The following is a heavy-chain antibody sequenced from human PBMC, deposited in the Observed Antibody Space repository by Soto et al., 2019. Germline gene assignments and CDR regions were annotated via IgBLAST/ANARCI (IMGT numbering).Heavy chain of an antibody. CDR3: ARDRSIIAAAGSVSPYYFDY. J-gene: IGHJ4*02. CDR2: IIPIFGTA. CDR1: GGTFSSYA. D-gene: IGHD6-13*01. V-gene: IGHV1-69*13. Sequence: SVKVSCKASGGTFSSYAISWVRQAPGQGLEWMGGIIPIFGTANYAQKFQGRVTITADESTSTAYMELSSLRSEDTAVYYCARDRSIIAAAGSVSPYYFDYWGQGTLVTVSS.